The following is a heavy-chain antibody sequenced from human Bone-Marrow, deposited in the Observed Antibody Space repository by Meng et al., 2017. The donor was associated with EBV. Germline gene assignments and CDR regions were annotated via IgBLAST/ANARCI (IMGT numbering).Heavy chain of an antibody. CDR2: IYDTGTT. J-gene: IGHJ4*02. Sequence: VRLQESGPGLGKPCAPLSVTCGVSGVSFNSGTYHWSWIRQSPGKGLEWIGYIYDTGTTIYNPSLNSRVTILLETSKNQFSLRLHSVTTADTAVYYCAKSRSSTPGIVDDWGQGTLVTVSS. CDR3: AKSRSSTPGIVDD. CDR1: GVSFNSGTYH. V-gene: IGHV4-61*01. D-gene: IGHD2/OR15-2a*01.